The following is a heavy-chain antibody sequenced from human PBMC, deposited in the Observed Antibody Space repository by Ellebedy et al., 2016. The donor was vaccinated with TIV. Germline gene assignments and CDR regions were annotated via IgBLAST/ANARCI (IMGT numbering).Heavy chain of an antibody. CDR2: IYYSGST. CDR3: ARGIQLWSPFDY. D-gene: IGHD5-18*01. V-gene: IGHV4-59*01. Sequence: SETLSLTXTVSGGSISSYYWSWIRQPPGKGLEWIGYIYYSGSTNYNPSLKSRVTISVDTSKNQFSLKLSSVTAADTAVYYCARGIQLWSPFDYWGQGTLVTVSS. J-gene: IGHJ4*02. CDR1: GGSISSYY.